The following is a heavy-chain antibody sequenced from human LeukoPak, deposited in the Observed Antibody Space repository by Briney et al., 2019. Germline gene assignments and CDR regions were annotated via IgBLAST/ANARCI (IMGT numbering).Heavy chain of an antibody. CDR1: GGSISSSSYY. D-gene: IGHD5-18*01. Sequence: PSETLSLTCTVSGGSISSSSYYWGWIRQPPGKGLEWIGSIYYSGSTYYNPSLKSRVTISVDTSKNQFSLELSSVTAADTAVYYSARHVDSYVLRGFDYWGQGTLVTVSS. J-gene: IGHJ4*02. CDR3: ARHVDSYVLRGFDY. CDR2: IYYSGST. V-gene: IGHV4-39*01.